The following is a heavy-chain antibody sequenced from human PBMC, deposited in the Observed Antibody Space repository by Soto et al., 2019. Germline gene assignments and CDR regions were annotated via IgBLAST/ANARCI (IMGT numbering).Heavy chain of an antibody. CDR3: ARVHYDFWSGYRDPDAFEI. Sequence: SETLSLTCTVSGGSISSGGYYWSWIRQHPGKGLEWIGYIYYSGSTYYNPSLKSRVTISVDTSKNQFSLKLSSVTAADTAVYYCARVHYDFWSGYRDPDAFEIWGQGTMVTVSS. J-gene: IGHJ3*02. CDR1: GGSISSGGYY. CDR2: IYYSGST. D-gene: IGHD3-3*01. V-gene: IGHV4-31*03.